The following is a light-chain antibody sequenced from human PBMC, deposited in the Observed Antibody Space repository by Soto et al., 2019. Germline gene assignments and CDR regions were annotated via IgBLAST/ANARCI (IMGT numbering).Light chain of an antibody. V-gene: IGKV1-5*01. CDR3: LQYNGYYRT. J-gene: IGKJ1*01. Sequence: DIQMTQSPSTLSASVGDRVTITCRASQSISGWLAWYQQRPGKAPNLLIFDASTLESGVPSRFSGSGSGTTFTLTIRSLQSDDFATYYCLQYNGYYRTFGQGTKVDIK. CDR1: QSISGW. CDR2: DAS.